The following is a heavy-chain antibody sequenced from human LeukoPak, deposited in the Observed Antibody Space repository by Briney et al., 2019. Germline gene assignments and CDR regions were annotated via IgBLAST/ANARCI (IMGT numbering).Heavy chain of an antibody. CDR1: GFTFSSYA. V-gene: IGHV3-30*01. CDR3: ARVHCSSTSCYQYRELAFDI. Sequence: PGGSLRLPCAASGFTFSSYAMHWVRQAPGKGLEWVAVISYDGSNKYYADSVKGRFTISRDNSKNTLYLQMNSLRAEDTAVYYCARVHCSSTSCYQYRELAFDIWGQGTMVTVSS. CDR2: ISYDGSNK. D-gene: IGHD2-2*01. J-gene: IGHJ3*02.